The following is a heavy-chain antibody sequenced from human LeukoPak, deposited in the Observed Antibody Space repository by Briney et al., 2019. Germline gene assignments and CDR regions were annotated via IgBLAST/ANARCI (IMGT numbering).Heavy chain of an antibody. Sequence: GSLRLSCVVSGFTFSSYAMSWVRQAPGKGLEWVSGISGSGGSTYYADSVKGRFTISRDNTKNTLYLQMNSLRAEDTAVYYCAKDRHAPGRYCSSTSCFPFDSWGQGTLVTVSS. V-gene: IGHV3-23*01. CDR1: GFTFSSYA. CDR3: AKDRHAPGRYCSSTSCFPFDS. D-gene: IGHD2-2*01. J-gene: IGHJ5*01. CDR2: ISGSGGST.